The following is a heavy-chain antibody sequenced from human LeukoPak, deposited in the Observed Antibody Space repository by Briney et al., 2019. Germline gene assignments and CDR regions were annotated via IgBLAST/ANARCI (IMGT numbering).Heavy chain of an antibody. Sequence: EASVKVSCKASGHTFTGYYMHWVRQAPGQGLEWMGWINPNSGGTNYAQKFQGRVTMTRDTSISTAYMELSRLRSDDTAVYYCARVGFGESLFDYWGQGTLVTVSS. J-gene: IGHJ4*02. V-gene: IGHV1-2*02. CDR1: GHTFTGYY. CDR2: INPNSGGT. CDR3: ARVGFGESLFDY. D-gene: IGHD3-10*01.